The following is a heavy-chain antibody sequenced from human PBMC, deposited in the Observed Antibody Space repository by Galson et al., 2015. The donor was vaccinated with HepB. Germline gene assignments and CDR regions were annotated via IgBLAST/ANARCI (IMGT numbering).Heavy chain of an antibody. CDR1: GFSFGYYG. D-gene: IGHD2-15*01. CDR3: ARDGAASSQPVAP. V-gene: IGHV3-30*02. CDR2: IRSDGSSE. Sequence: SLRLSCAASGFSFGYYGMHWVRQAPGKGLEWVAFIRSDGSSEYYADSVKGRFTISRDNSKNTVNLQMNSLRDEDTALYWCARDGAASSQPVAPWGQVTLVSASS. J-gene: IGHJ5*02.